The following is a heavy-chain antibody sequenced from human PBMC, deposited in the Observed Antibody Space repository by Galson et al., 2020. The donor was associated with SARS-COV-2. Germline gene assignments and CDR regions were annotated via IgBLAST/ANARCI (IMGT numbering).Heavy chain of an antibody. D-gene: IGHD1-26*01. CDR3: AKYDQRGWEGR. Sequence: GGSLRLSCAASGFSFTTHWIHWVRRGPGKGLVWVSRISPDGSITTYADSVKGRFTVSRDGSKETVYLQMNSLRGEDTAVYYCAKYDQRGWEGRWGQGTLVTVSS. J-gene: IGHJ4*02. V-gene: IGHV3-74*01. CDR2: ISPDGSIT. CDR1: GFSFTTHW.